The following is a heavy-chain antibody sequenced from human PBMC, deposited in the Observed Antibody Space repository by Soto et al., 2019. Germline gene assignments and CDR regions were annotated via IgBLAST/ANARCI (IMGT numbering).Heavy chain of an antibody. Sequence: GASVKVSCKASGYTFTSYGISWVRQAPGQGLEWMGWISAYNGNTNYAQKLQGRVTMTTDTSTSTAYMELRSLRSDDTAVYYCARPPFLWCGELGYNYSYMDVGGKGTAVPVS. D-gene: IGHD3-10*01. CDR1: GYTFTSYG. CDR2: ISAYNGNT. CDR3: ARPPFLWCGELGYNYSYMDV. J-gene: IGHJ6*03. V-gene: IGHV1-18*01.